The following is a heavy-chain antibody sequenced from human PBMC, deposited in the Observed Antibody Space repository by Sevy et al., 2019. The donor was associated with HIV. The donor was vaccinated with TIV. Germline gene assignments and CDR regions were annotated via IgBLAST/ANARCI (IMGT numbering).Heavy chain of an antibody. D-gene: IGHD2-8*01. CDR2: LSFGCGKI. Sequence: GGSLRLSCAASGFTFNIYSMSWVRQTPGKGLEWVATLSFGCGKINHADSVKGRCTMSRDDSKNAVYLQKNNLRVEDTAIYYCAREECTKRHDYWGQGTLVTVSS. CDR3: AREECTKRHDY. J-gene: IGHJ4*02. CDR1: GFTFNIYS. V-gene: IGHV3-23*01.